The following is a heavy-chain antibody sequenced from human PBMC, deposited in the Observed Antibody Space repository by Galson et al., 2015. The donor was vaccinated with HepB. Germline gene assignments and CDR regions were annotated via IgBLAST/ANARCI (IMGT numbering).Heavy chain of an antibody. V-gene: IGHV3-73*01. CDR3: TRHYAPRSGDYVYWYFDL. CDR1: GFTFSGSA. D-gene: IGHD4-17*01. Sequence: SLRLSCAASGFTFSGSAMHWVRQASGKGPEWVGRIRSKANSYATAYAASVKGRFTISRDDSKNTAYLQMNSLKTEDTAVYYCTRHYAPRSGDYVYWYFDLWGRGTLVTVSS. J-gene: IGHJ2*01. CDR2: IRSKANSYAT.